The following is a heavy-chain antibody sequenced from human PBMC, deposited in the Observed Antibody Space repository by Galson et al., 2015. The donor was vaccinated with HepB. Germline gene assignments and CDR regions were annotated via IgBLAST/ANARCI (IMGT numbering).Heavy chain of an antibody. CDR3: ARAGFVEMATIKYFDY. J-gene: IGHJ4*02. Sequence: SVKVSCKASGYTFTSYYMHWVRQAPGQGLEWMGIINPSGGSTSYAQKFQGRVTMTRDTSTSTVYMELSSLRSEDTAVYYCARAGFVEMATIKYFDYWGQGTLVTVSS. D-gene: IGHD5-24*01. V-gene: IGHV1-46*01. CDR2: INPSGGST. CDR1: GYTFTSYY.